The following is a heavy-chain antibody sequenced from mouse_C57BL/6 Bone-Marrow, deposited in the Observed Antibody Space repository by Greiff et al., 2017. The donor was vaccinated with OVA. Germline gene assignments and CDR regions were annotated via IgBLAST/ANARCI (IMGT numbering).Heavy chain of an antibody. CDR3: ARVLSSYGYFDV. CDR1: GFTFSDFY. D-gene: IGHD1-1*01. CDR2: SRNKANDYTT. V-gene: IGHV7-1*01. J-gene: IGHJ1*03. Sequence: EVMLVESGGGLVQSGRSLRLSCAPSGFTFSDFYMEWVRQAPGKGLEWIAASRNKANDYTTEYSASVKGRFIVSRDTSQSILYLQMNALRAEDTAIYCCARVLSSYGYFDVWGTGTTVTVSS.